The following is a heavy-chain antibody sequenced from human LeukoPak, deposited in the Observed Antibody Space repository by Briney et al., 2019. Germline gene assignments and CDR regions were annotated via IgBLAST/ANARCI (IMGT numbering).Heavy chain of an antibody. Sequence: GGSLRLSCAASGFTFDDYARHWVRQAPGKGLEWVSLISGDGGSTYYADSVKGRFTISRDNSKNSLYLQMNSLRAEDTAVYYCAKEKLYAFDIWGQGTMVTVSS. CDR1: GFTFDDYA. CDR2: ISGDGGST. D-gene: IGHD4-23*01. CDR3: AKEKLYAFDI. V-gene: IGHV3-43*02. J-gene: IGHJ3*02.